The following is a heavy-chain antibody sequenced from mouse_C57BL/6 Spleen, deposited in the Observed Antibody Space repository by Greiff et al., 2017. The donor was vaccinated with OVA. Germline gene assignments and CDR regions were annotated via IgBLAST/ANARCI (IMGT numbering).Heavy chain of an antibody. CDR1: GYSITSGYY. CDR3: ARDRYYERRDAMDY. V-gene: IGHV3-6*01. CDR2: ISYDGSN. Sequence: DVQLVESGPGLVKPSQSLSLTCSVTGYSITSGYYWNWIRQFPGNKLEWMGYISYDGSNNYNPSLKNRISITRDTSKNQFFLKLNSVTTEDTATYYCARDRYYERRDAMDYWGQGTSVTVSS. D-gene: IGHD1-1*01. J-gene: IGHJ4*01.